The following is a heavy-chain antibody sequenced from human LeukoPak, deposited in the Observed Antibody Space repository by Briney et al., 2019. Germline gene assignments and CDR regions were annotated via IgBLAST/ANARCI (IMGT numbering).Heavy chain of an antibody. J-gene: IGHJ1*01. D-gene: IGHD3-22*01. Sequence: SPSETLSLTCTVSGGSISSYYWSWIRQPPGKGLEWIGYIYYSGSTNYNPSLKSRVTISVDTSRNQFSLKLSSVTAADTAVYYCASTSSGYYFEYFQHWGQGTLVTVSS. CDR2: IYYSGST. CDR3: ASTSSGYYFEYFQH. V-gene: IGHV4-59*08. CDR1: GGSISSYY.